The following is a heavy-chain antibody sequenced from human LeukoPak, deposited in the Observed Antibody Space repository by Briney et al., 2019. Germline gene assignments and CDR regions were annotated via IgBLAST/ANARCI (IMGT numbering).Heavy chain of an antibody. CDR2: IKQGGSEQ. D-gene: IGHD5-12*01. CDR3: AREFSGLIDY. Sequence: GGSLRLSCAASGFTFSSHWMSWVRQAPGKGLEWVANIKQGGSEQYYVDSVKGRFTIYRDNAKNSLYLQMNSLRAEDTAIYYCAREFSGLIDYWGQGTLVTVSS. J-gene: IGHJ4*02. CDR1: GFTFSSHW. V-gene: IGHV3-7*01.